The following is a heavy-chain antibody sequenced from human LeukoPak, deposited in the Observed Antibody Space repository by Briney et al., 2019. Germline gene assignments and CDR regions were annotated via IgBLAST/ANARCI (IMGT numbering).Heavy chain of an antibody. D-gene: IGHD3-10*01. CDR2: IKQDGSEK. V-gene: IGHV3-7*01. Sequence: GGSLRLSCAASGFTFSSYWKSWVRQAPGKGLERVANIKQDGSEKYYVDSVKGRFTISRDNAKNSLYLQMNSLRAEDTAVYYCARVPPPYYYGSGRPNWFDPWVQGTLVTVSS. CDR1: GFTFSSYW. J-gene: IGHJ5*02. CDR3: ARVPPPYYYGSGRPNWFDP.